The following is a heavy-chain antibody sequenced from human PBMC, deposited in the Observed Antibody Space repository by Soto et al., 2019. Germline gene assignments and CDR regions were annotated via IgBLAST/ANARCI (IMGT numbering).Heavy chain of an antibody. J-gene: IGHJ4*02. CDR1: GYTFTSYG. Sequence: ASVKVSCKAPGYTFTSYGISWVRQAPGQGLEWMAWINPYNGNTKYAEKFLGRVTVTTDTSTATAYMEVRSLTSDDTAVFYCARVGVGLAAPRVWPYWGQGTPVTSPQ. D-gene: IGHD6-13*01. V-gene: IGHV1-18*01. CDR3: ARVGVGLAAPRVWPY. CDR2: INPYNGNT.